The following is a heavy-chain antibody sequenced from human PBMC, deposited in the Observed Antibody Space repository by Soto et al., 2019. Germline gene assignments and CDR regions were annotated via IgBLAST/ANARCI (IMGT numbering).Heavy chain of an antibody. CDR1: GGTFSSYA. J-gene: IGHJ4*02. D-gene: IGHD5-12*01. CDR3: ARVGGEWLQFDY. V-gene: IGHV1-69*13. Sequence: ASVNVSCKASGGTFSSYAISWVRQAPGQGLEWMGGIIPIFGTANYAQKFQGRVTITADESTSTAYMELSSLRSEDTAVYYCARVGGEWLQFDYWGQGTLVTVSS. CDR2: IIPIFGTA.